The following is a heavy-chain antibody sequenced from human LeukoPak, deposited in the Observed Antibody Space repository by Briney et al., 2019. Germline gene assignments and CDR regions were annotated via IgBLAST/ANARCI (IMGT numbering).Heavy chain of an antibody. CDR1: GFTFSSYA. Sequence: GGSLRLSCAASGFTFSSYAMNWVRQASGKGLEWVSGITDSGRKTYYADSVKGRFSISRDNSKNTVYLQMSDLRAEDTAVYYCAKITKATTPNYWGQGTLVTVSS. V-gene: IGHV3-23*01. J-gene: IGHJ4*02. CDR3: AKITKATTPNY. CDR2: ITDSGRKT. D-gene: IGHD4-17*01.